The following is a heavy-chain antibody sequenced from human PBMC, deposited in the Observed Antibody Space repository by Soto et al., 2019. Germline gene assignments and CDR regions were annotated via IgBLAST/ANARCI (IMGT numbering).Heavy chain of an antibody. V-gene: IGHV4-38-2*01. Sequence: SSETLSLTCAVSNSSINSRFYWGWIRQPPGKGLEWIASIYHSGSTHYNPSLKSRATISVDTSNNQFSLRLSSVTAADTAVYYGARNTSGRNFDYWGQGTQVTV. J-gene: IGHJ4*02. CDR3: ARNTSGRNFDY. D-gene: IGHD6-19*01. CDR2: IYHSGST. CDR1: NSSINSRFY.